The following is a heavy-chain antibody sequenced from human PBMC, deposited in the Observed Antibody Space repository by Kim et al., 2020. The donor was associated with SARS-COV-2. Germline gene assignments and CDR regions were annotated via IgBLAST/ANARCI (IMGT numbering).Heavy chain of an antibody. CDR3: AKDICPGLTVTTYSFDV. D-gene: IGHD4-17*01. CDR1: GFTFDNCA. CDR2: IRCNSGSI. J-gene: IGHJ3*01. V-gene: IGHV3-9*01. Sequence: GGSLRLSCAASGFTFDNCAMHWVRQAPGKGLEWVSGIRCNSGSINYADSVKGRFTISRDNSKNSLYLQMNSLRAEDTALYYCAKDICPGLTVTTYSFDV.